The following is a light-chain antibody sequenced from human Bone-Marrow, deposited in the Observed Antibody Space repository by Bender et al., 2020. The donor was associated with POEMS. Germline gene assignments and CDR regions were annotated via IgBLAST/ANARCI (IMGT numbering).Light chain of an antibody. J-gene: IGLJ2*01. CDR3: CSSATTNTFI. CDR1: SSDVGSYNL. CDR2: EVT. Sequence: QSALTQPASVSGSPGQSITISCTGTSSDVGSYNLVSWYQQHPGKPPQLIIYEVTNRPSGVSSRFSGSKSGNTASLRISGLQAEDEADYYCCSSATTNTFIFGGGTTLTVL. V-gene: IGLV2-23*02.